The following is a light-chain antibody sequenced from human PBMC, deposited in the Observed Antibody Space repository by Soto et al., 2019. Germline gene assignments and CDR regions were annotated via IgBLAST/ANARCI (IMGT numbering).Light chain of an antibody. J-gene: IGKJ1*01. CDR2: GAS. V-gene: IGKV3-20*01. CDR1: QSVSSTY. CDR3: QQYGILTWT. Sequence: EIVLTQSPGTLSLSPGERATLSCRASQSVSSTYLTWYQQKPGQAPRLLIYGASSRATGIPDRLSGSGSGTDFTLTIGRLEPEDVAVYYCQQYGILTWTFGQGTKVAIK.